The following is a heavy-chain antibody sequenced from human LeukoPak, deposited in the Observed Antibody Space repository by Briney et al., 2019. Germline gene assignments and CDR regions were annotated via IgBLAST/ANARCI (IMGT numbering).Heavy chain of an antibody. V-gene: IGHV3-74*01. CDR3: ASDRVLGSGSLDN. CDR1: GFMFSGYW. Sequence: GGSLRLSCAASGFMFSGYWMHWVRQGPEKGLELVSRIDNDGNGIIYADSVKGRFTISRDNAQNTLYLQMNSLRVEDTAVYYCASDRVLGSGSLDNWGQGTLVTVSS. J-gene: IGHJ4*02. D-gene: IGHD3-10*01. CDR2: IDNDGNGI.